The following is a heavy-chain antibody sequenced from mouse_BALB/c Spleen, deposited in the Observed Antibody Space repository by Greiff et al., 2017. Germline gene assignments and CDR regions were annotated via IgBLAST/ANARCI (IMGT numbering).Heavy chain of an antibody. CDR2: INPYYGST. Sequence: VQLQQTGPELVKPGASVKISCKASGYSFTDYIMLWVKQSHGKSLEWIGNINPYYGSTSYNLKFKGKATLTVDKSSSTAYMQLNSLTSEDSAVYYCARTGSYYFDYWGQGTTLTVSS. J-gene: IGHJ2*01. V-gene: IGHV1-39*01. CDR1: GYSFTDYI. D-gene: IGHD4-1*01. CDR3: ARTGSYYFDY.